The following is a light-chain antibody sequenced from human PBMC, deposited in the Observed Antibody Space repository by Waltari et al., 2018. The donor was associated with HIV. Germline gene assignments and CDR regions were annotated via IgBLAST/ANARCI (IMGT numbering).Light chain of an antibody. CDR3: AAWDDSMSGPHVV. Sequence: QSVLTQPPSASGTPGQRVTISCSGSSSNIGSKYVYWYQQLPGTAPKLPISRNNQRPSGVPDRFSGSKSGTSASLAISGLRSEDEADYYCAAWDDSMSGPHVVFGGGTKLTVL. CDR1: SSNIGSKY. J-gene: IGLJ2*01. V-gene: IGLV1-47*01. CDR2: RNN.